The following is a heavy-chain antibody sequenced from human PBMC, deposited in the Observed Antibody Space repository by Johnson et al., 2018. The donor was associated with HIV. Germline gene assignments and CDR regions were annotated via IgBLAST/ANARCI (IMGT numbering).Heavy chain of an antibody. CDR1: GFTFSSYA. J-gene: IGHJ3*02. CDR3: AREVGNAGAFDI. Sequence: QVQLVESWGGVVQPGRSLRLSCAASGFTFSSYAMHWVRQAPGKGLEWVAVISYDGSNKYYADSVKGRFTISRDNSKNTLYLQMNSLRAEDTAVYYCAREVGNAGAFDIWGQGTMVTVSS. V-gene: IGHV3-30*14. CDR2: ISYDGSNK. D-gene: IGHD1-26*01.